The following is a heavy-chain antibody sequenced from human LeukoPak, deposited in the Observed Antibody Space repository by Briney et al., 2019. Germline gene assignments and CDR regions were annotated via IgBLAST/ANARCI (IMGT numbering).Heavy chain of an antibody. J-gene: IGHJ4*02. CDR3: ARAPITIFGVVINRFDY. CDR1: GGTFSSYA. D-gene: IGHD3-3*01. CDR2: IIPIFGTA. V-gene: IGHV1-69*13. Sequence: SVKVSCKASGGTFSSYAISWVRQAPGQGLEWMGGIIPIFGTANYAQKFQGRVTITADESTSTAYMELSSLRSEDTAVYYCARAPITIFGVVINRFDYWGQGTLDTVSS.